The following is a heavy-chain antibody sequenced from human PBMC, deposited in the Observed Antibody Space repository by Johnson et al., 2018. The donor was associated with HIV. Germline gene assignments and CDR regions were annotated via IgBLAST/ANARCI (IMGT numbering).Heavy chain of an antibody. Sequence: VQLVESGGGLVQPGGSLRLSCAASGFTFSSYWMSWVRQAPGKGLEWVANIKQDGSEKYYAESVQGRFTISRDSSKNTLSLQMNSLGAEDTAVYYCAKVADPYCGGDCYSWLFAFDIWGQGTMVTVSS. CDR2: IKQDGSEK. D-gene: IGHD2-21*02. J-gene: IGHJ3*02. CDR1: GFTFSSYW. V-gene: IGHV3-7*02. CDR3: AKVADPYCGGDCYSWLFAFDI.